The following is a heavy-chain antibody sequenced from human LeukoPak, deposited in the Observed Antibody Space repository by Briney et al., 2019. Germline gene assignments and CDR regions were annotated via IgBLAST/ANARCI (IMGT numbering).Heavy chain of an antibody. D-gene: IGHD6-19*01. J-gene: IGHJ5*02. V-gene: IGHV1-69*05. CDR1: GGTFSSYA. Sequence: GCSVKVSCKASGGTFSSYAISWVRQAPGQGLEWMGRIIAIFGTANYAQKLQGRVTITTDESTSTAYMEMSSLRSEDTAVYYCARISRIAVAGHGTWFDPWGQGTLVTVSS. CDR3: ARISRIAVAGHGTWFDP. CDR2: IIAIFGTA.